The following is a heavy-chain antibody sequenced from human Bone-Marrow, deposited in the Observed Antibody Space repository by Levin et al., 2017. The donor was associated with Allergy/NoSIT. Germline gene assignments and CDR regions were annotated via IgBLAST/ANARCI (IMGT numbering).Heavy chain of an antibody. J-gene: IGHJ2*01. CDR2: IRSKAYGGTT. CDR3: TRDVYSNYVVDWYFDL. CDR1: GFTFGDYA. Sequence: GGSLRLSCTASGFTFGDYAMSWVRQAPGKGLEWVGFIRSKAYGGTTEYAASVKGRFTISRDDSKSIAYLQMNSLKTEDTAVYYCTRDVYSNYVVDWYFDLWGRGTLVTVSS. V-gene: IGHV3-49*04. D-gene: IGHD4-11*01.